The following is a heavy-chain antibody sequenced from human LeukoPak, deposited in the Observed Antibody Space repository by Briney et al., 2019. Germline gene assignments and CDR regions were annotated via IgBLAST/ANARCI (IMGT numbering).Heavy chain of an antibody. V-gene: IGHV3-30*18. J-gene: IGHJ4*02. D-gene: IGHD3-22*01. Sequence: PGGSLRLSCAASGFTFSSYSMHWVRQAPGKGLEWVAVISYDGSNKYYADSVKGRFTISRDNSKNTLYLQMNSLRAEDTAVYYCAKDRGSSGYSVGTYFDYWGQGTLVTVSS. CDR3: AKDRGSSGYSVGTYFDY. CDR2: ISYDGSNK. CDR1: GFTFSSYS.